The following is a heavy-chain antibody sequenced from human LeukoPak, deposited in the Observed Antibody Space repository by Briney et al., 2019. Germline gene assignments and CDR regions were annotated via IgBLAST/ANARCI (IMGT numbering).Heavy chain of an antibody. D-gene: IGHD3-22*01. CDR3: ARDGGLYDSSGYFDY. CDR1: GFTFSSYS. J-gene: IGHJ4*02. V-gene: IGHV3-21*01. Sequence: GGSLRLSCAASGFTFSSYSMNWVRQAPGKGLEWVSSISSSSSYIYYADSVKGRFTISRDNAKNSLYLQMNSLRAEDTAVYYCARDGGLYDSSGYFDYWGQGTLVTVSS. CDR2: ISSSSSYI.